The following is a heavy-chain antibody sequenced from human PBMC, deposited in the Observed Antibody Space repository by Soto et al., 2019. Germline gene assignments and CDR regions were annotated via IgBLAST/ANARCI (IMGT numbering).Heavy chain of an antibody. CDR3: AEGRGVVTAPPAAFDI. Sequence: GSLRLSCAASGFTFSSYAMSWVRQAPGKGLEWVSAISGSGGATSQAASVKGRFTISRDNSKNTLYLQMNSLGAEDTAVYYCAEGRGVVTAPPAAFDIWGQGTMVTVSS. J-gene: IGHJ3*02. V-gene: IGHV3-23*01. CDR2: ISGSGGAT. D-gene: IGHD2-21*02. CDR1: GFTFSSYA.